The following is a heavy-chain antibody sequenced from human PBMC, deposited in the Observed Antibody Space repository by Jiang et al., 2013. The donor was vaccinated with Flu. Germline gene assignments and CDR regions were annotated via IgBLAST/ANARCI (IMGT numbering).Heavy chain of an antibody. Sequence: GAEVKKPGSSVKVSCKASGGTFSSYTISWVRQAPGQGLEWMGRIIPILGIANYAQKFQGRVTITTDKSTSTAYMELSSLRSEDTAVYYCASYEEAAAGIGRLYFQHWGQGTLVTVSS. V-gene: IGHV1-69*02. D-gene: IGHD6-13*01. CDR3: ASYEEAAAGIGRLYFQH. CDR2: IIPILGIA. J-gene: IGHJ1*01. CDR1: GGTFSSYT.